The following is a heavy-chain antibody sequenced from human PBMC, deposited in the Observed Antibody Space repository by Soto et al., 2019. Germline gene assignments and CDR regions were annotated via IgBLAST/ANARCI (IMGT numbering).Heavy chain of an antibody. CDR3: VRDSDETAIVPATWLV. D-gene: IGHD2-15*01. J-gene: IGHJ6*02. V-gene: IGHV4-4*02. Sequence: QVHLQESGPGLVNPSGTLTLTCAVSGGSISSSHWWGWVRQAPGKGLEWIGEIYHSGSTNYNPSLQRRITIMVAQSKTQVSVNLSSVTAAETAVYYCVRDSDETAIVPATWLVLGRGTIVTVAS. CDR1: GGSISSSHW. CDR2: IYHSGST.